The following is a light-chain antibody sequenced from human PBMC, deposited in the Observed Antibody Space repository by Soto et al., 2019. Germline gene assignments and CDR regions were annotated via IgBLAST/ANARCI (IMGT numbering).Light chain of an antibody. Sequence: AIQMTQSPSSLSASVGDRVTITCRASQNIRNDLGWYQQKPGKAPKLLIYAASTLQSGVPLNFSGSGSGTDFTLTSSSLQPEDFATYYCLQDYSQPWTFGQGTKVEI. V-gene: IGKV1-6*01. CDR1: QNIRND. J-gene: IGKJ1*01. CDR2: AAS. CDR3: LQDYSQPWT.